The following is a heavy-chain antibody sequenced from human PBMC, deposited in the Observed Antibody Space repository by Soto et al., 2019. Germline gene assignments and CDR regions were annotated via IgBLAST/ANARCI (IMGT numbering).Heavy chain of an antibody. CDR3: ARDCRSTGCYVVIDY. J-gene: IGHJ4*01. CDR2: ISANDGNT. Sequence: GASVKVSCTTSGYTFTSYGISCVRQAPGQGLEWMGWISANDGNTNHAQNLQDRVTMTTDTSTSTAYMELMSLRSDDTALYYCARDCRSTGCYVVIDYWGQGTLVTVSS. CDR1: GYTFTSYG. V-gene: IGHV1-18*01. D-gene: IGHD2-2*01.